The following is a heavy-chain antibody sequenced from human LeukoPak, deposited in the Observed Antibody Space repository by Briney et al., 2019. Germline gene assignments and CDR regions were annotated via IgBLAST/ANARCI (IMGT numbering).Heavy chain of an antibody. CDR2: INSDGTST. CDR1: GFTFSSYW. CDR3: ARDVAADRTHYYYYYGMDV. D-gene: IGHD6-13*01. V-gene: IGHV3-74*01. Sequence: GGALRLSCAASGFTFSSYWMHWVRQAQGKGRGWVSRINSDGTSTSYAASVKARFTISRDNAKNPLYLQMNSLRAEDTAVYYCARDVAADRTHYYYYYGMDVWGQGTTVTVSS. J-gene: IGHJ6*02.